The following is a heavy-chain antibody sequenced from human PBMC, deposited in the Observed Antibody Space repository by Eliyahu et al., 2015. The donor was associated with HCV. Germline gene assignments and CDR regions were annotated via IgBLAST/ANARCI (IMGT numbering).Heavy chain of an antibody. J-gene: IGHJ6*02. D-gene: IGHD6-6*01. V-gene: IGHV3-9*01. Sequence: EVQLVESGGGLVQPGRSLRLSCAASGFTFDDYAMHWVRQAPGKGLEWVSGISWNSGSIGYADSVKGRFTISRDNAKNSLYLQMNSLRAEDTALYYCAKSYSSSLNYAMDVWGQGTTVTVSS. CDR1: GFTFDDYA. CDR3: AKSYSSSLNYAMDV. CDR2: ISWNSGSI.